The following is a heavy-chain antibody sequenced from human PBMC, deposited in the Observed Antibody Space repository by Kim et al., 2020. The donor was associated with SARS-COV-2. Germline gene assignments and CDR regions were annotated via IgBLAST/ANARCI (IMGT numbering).Heavy chain of an antibody. V-gene: IGHV3-23*01. D-gene: IGHD3-3*01. Sequence: DSVRDRFTNSRDESKNTLFLQVDNLRAEDTAVYYCAKDRFLISEVDFFDYWGQGTLVTVSS. CDR3: AKDRFLISEVDFFDY. J-gene: IGHJ4*02.